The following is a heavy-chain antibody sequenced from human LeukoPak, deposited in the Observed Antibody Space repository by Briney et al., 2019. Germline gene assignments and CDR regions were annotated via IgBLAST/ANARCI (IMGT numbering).Heavy chain of an antibody. V-gene: IGHV1-69*13. CDR1: GYTFTSYG. CDR2: IIPIFGTA. D-gene: IGHD6-13*01. CDR3: ARGPRDSSSWITTFDP. Sequence: SVKVSCKASGYTFTSYGISWVRQAPGQGLEWMGGIIPIFGTANYAQKFQGRVTITADESTSTAYMELSSLRSEDTAVYYCARGPRDSSSWITTFDPWGQGTLVTVSS. J-gene: IGHJ5*02.